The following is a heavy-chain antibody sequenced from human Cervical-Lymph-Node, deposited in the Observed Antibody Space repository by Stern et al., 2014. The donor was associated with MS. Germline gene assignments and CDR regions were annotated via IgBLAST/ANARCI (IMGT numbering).Heavy chain of an antibody. V-gene: IGHV3-7*01. CDR3: ARGRDYFGP. CDR1: GLRFSDYW. Sequence: VQLLQSGGGLAPPGGSLRLSCAASGLRFSDYWMSWVRQAPGKGLEWVAYIKQDGSEKYYLDSVKGRFTISRDNTKNSLSLQMNSLRAEDTAFYYCARGRDYFGPWGQGTLVTVSS. J-gene: IGHJ4*02. CDR2: IKQDGSEK.